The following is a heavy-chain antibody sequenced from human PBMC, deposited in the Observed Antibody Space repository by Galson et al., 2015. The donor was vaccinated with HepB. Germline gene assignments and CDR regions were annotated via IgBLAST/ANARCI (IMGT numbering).Heavy chain of an antibody. J-gene: IGHJ5*02. Sequence: CAISGDSVSSNSAAWNWIRQSPSRGFEWLGRTYYRSKWYNDYAVSVKSRITINPDTSKNQFSLQLNSVTPEDTAVYYCARDRGTYYYGSGSYYNNWFDPWGQGTLVTVSS. CDR2: TYYRSKWYN. V-gene: IGHV6-1*01. CDR1: GDSVSSNSAA. D-gene: IGHD3-10*01. CDR3: ARDRGTYYYGSGSYYNNWFDP.